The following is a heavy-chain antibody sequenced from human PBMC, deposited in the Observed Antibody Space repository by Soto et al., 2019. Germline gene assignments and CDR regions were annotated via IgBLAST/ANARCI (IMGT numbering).Heavy chain of an antibody. CDR2: MFPGESDT. CDR1: GYSFTKYW. J-gene: IGHJ6*02. V-gene: IGHV5-51*01. D-gene: IGHD5-18*01. Sequence: GSLKISCKGSGYSFTKYWIGWVRQMPGTGLEWMGIMFPGESDTRYSPSFQGQVTISAGKSNSNADLQWRSLKAWDTGMYYFARHGSSDGFICCSYGMDVWGQGTKVTVYS. CDR3: ARHGSSDGFICCSYGMDV.